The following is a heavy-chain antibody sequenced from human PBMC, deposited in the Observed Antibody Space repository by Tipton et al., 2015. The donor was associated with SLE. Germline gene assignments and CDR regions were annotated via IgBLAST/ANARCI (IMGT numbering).Heavy chain of an antibody. D-gene: IGHD5-18*01. J-gene: IGHJ4*02. CDR3: AKVIRGYSYGTGFDY. CDR1: GFTFSSYG. V-gene: IGHV3-30*18. Sequence: SLRLSCAASGFTFSSYGMHWVRQAPGKGLEWVAVISYDGSNKYYADSVKGRFTISRYNSKNTLYLQMNSLRAEDTAVYYCAKVIRGYSYGTGFDYWGQGTLVTVSS. CDR2: ISYDGSNK.